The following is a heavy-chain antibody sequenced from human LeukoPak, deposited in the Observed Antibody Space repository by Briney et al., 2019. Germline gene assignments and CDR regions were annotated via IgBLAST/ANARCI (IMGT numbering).Heavy chain of an antibody. CDR1: GGSISSYY. CDR2: LYTSGST. Sequence: PSETLSLTCTVSGGSISSYYWSWIRQPAGKGLEWIGLLYTSGSTNYNPSLKSRVTISVNTSKSQFSLNVSSVTAADTAVYYCAKEGDYDILTGYPRGIDYWGQGTLVTVSS. J-gene: IGHJ4*02. V-gene: IGHV4-4*07. D-gene: IGHD3-9*01. CDR3: AKEGDYDILTGYPRGIDY.